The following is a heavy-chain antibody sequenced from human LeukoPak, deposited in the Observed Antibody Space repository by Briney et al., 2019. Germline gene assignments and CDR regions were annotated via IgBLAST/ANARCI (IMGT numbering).Heavy chain of an antibody. Sequence: KPSETLSLTCTVSGGSISNYYWSWIRQPAGKGLEWIGRIYTSGSTNYNPSFKSRVTISIDKSKNQFSLKLSSVTAADTAVYYCATGEGSRSYYYYYMDVWGIGTTVTVSS. CDR3: ATGEGSRSYYYYYMDV. D-gene: IGHD3-10*01. CDR1: GGSISNYY. J-gene: IGHJ6*03. CDR2: IYTSGST. V-gene: IGHV4-4*07.